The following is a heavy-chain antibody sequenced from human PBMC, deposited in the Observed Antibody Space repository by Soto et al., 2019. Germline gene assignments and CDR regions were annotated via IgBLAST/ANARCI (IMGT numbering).Heavy chain of an antibody. V-gene: IGHV3-23*01. CDR3: AKDVAMIVVVITPDAFDI. J-gene: IGHJ3*02. Sequence: PGGSLRLSCAASGFTFISYAMSWVRQAPGKGLEWVSAISGSGGSTYYADSVKGRFTISRDNSKNTLYLQMNSLRAEDTAVYYCAKDVAMIVVVITPDAFDIWGQGTMVTVSS. CDR2: ISGSGGST. CDR1: GFTFISYA. D-gene: IGHD3-22*01.